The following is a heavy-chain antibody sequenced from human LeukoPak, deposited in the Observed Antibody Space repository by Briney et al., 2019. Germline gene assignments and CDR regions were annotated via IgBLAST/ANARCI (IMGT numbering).Heavy chain of an antibody. Sequence: SETLSLTCTVSGGSISSYYWSWIRQPPGKGLEWIGYIYYSGSTNYNPSLKSRVTISVDTSKNQFSPKLSSVTAADTAVYYCARQASLYDSSGYYFPSTVDYWGQGTLVTVSS. D-gene: IGHD3-22*01. CDR2: IYYSGST. CDR1: GGSISSYY. V-gene: IGHV4-59*08. J-gene: IGHJ4*02. CDR3: ARQASLYDSSGYYFPSTVDY.